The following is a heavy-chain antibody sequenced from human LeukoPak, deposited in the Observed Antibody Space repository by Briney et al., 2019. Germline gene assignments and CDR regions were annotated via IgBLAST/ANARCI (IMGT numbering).Heavy chain of an antibody. D-gene: IGHD3-22*01. Sequence: GGSLRLSCAASGFTFSSYAMHWVRQAPGKGLEWVAVISYGGSNKYYADSVKGRFTISRDNSKNTLYLQMNSLRAEDTAVYYCARDSLITMIEVESRFDYWGQGTLVTVSS. J-gene: IGHJ4*02. CDR3: ARDSLITMIEVESRFDY. CDR1: GFTFSSYA. CDR2: ISYGGSNK. V-gene: IGHV3-30-3*01.